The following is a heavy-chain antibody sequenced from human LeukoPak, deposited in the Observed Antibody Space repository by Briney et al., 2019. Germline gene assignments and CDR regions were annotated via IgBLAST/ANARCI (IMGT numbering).Heavy chain of an antibody. CDR3: AKDRRYDSGLGACDV. CDR1: GFRFSSYA. D-gene: IGHD6-25*01. V-gene: IGHV3-23*01. J-gene: IGHJ3*01. Sequence: GGSLRLSCAASGFRFSSYAMSWVRQAPGKGLEWVSVISGSGDNTYYADSVKGRFTISRDNSKNTLYLQINSLRAEDTAIYYCAKDRRYDSGLGACDVWGQGTMVTVSS. CDR2: ISGSGDNT.